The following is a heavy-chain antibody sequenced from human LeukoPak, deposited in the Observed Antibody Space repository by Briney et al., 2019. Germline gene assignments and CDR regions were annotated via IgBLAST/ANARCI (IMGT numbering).Heavy chain of an antibody. V-gene: IGHV1-46*01. D-gene: IGHD3-10*01. J-gene: IGHJ5*02. CDR2: INPSGGST. CDR3: ARAYYGSGSYYKGFVGWFDP. CDR1: GYTFTSYY. Sequence: ASVKVSCKASGYTFTSYYMHWVRQAPGQGLEWMGLINPSGGSTSYAQKFQGRVTMTRDTSTSTVYMELSSLRSEDTAVYYCARAYYGSGSYYKGFVGWFDPWGQGTLVTVSS.